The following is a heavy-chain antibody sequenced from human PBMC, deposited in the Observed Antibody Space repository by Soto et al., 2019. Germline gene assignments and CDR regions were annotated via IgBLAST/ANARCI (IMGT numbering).Heavy chain of an antibody. Sequence: QAQLEQSGAEVKKPGASVNVSCKSSGYTFSTSGISWVRQAPGQGLEWMGWISTYNGDANYAQRFQGRVNMTTDTSTSTTYKELRSLRSDDTAVYYCAREGPRPYYYYGMDVW. CDR2: ISTYNGDA. V-gene: IGHV1-18*01. J-gene: IGHJ6*01. D-gene: IGHD6-6*01. CDR3: AREGPRPYYYYGMDV. CDR1: GYTFSTSG.